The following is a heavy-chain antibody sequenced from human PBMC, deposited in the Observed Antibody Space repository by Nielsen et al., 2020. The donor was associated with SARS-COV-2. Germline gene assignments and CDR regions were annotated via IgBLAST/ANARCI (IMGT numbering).Heavy chain of an antibody. CDR2: IKPDGSEK. CDR3: ARDEAHDSSGYLLASDAFDI. V-gene: IGHV3-7*01. J-gene: IGHJ3*02. CDR1: GFTFSSYW. D-gene: IGHD3-22*01. Sequence: GESLKISCAASGFTFSSYWMSWVRQAPGKGLEWVANIKPDGSEKYYVDSVRGRFTISRDNSKNTLYLQMNSLRAEDTAVYYCARDEAHDSSGYLLASDAFDIWGQGTMVTVSS.